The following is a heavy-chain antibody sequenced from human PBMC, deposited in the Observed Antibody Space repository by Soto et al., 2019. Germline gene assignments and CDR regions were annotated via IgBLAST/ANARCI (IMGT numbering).Heavy chain of an antibody. V-gene: IGHV3-30*18. CDR2: ITYDGSNK. Sequence: QVQLVESGGGVVQPGRSLRLSCAASGFTFSSYGMHWVRQAPGKGLEWVGVITYDGSNKFYADSVKGRFTTSRENSKNTLYLQMNSLRAEDAAVYYCAKDWRESLPGDAFDIWGQGTMVTVSS. J-gene: IGHJ3*02. CDR3: AKDWRESLPGDAFDI. D-gene: IGHD3-10*01. CDR1: GFTFSSYG.